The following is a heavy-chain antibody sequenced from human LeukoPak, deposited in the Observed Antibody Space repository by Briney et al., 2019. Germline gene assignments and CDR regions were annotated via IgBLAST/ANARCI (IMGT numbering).Heavy chain of an antibody. J-gene: IGHJ4*02. CDR3: AKDGDSMYYFDY. Sequence: GGSLRLSCAASGFTFSDYYMSWIRQAPGKGLEWVSYVSVRGITINYADSVKGRFTISRDDAKNSLYLQMNSLRAEDTAVYYCAKDGDSMYYFDYWGQGTLVTVSS. D-gene: IGHD3-22*01. CDR1: GFTFSDYY. CDR2: VSVRGITI. V-gene: IGHV3-11*04.